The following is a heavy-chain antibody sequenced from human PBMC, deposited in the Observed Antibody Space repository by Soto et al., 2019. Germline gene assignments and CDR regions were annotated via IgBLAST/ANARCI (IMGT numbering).Heavy chain of an antibody. J-gene: IGHJ4*02. D-gene: IGHD2-2*01. CDR1: GYTFTSYG. V-gene: IGHV1-18*01. CDR3: ARGCGRASCPYYFDY. Sequence: ASVKVSCKASGYTFTSYGISWVRQAPGQGLEWMGWISAYNGNTNYAQKLQGRVTMTTDTSTSTAYMELRSLRAEDTTVYHCARGCGRASCPYYFDYWGRGTLVTVSS. CDR2: ISAYNGNT.